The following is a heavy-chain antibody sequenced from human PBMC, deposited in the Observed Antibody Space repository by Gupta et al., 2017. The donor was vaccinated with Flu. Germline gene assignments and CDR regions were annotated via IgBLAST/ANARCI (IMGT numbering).Heavy chain of an antibody. J-gene: IGHJ4*02. Sequence: QLQLQESGPGLVKPSETLYLTCTVSGGSIRSSSSYWCWIRQPPEKGLEWIGSIYYSGSTYYNPSLKSRVTISVDTSKNQFSLKLSSVTAADTAVYYCVVENSGVYFDYWGQGTLVTVSS. CDR2: IYYSGST. V-gene: IGHV4-39*01. CDR3: VVENSGVYFDY. D-gene: IGHD6-19*01. CDR1: GGSIRSSSSY.